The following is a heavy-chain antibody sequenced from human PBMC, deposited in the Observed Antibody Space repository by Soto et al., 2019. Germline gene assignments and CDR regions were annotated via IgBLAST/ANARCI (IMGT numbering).Heavy chain of an antibody. V-gene: IGHV3-7*04. Sequence: EVQLVESGGGLVQPGESLRLSCAASGFTFSAFWMTWLRQAPGKGLEWVANIKRDGTVTHYGDSVEGRCTLSRDNAQNSLFLQLNSLRPEDTAMYYCGRDLSPPGEFFSDAFDVWGQGTFVTVSS. CDR3: GRDLSPPGEFFSDAFDV. J-gene: IGHJ3*01. CDR2: IKRDGTVT. D-gene: IGHD2-21*01. CDR1: GFTFSAFW.